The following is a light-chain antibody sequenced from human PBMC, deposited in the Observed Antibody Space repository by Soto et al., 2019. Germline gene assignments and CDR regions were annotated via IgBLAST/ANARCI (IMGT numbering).Light chain of an antibody. J-gene: IGKJ3*01. Sequence: DIQMTQSPTSLSASVGDRGTITCRASQDIRNFVAWYQQKPGKAPKLLIYAASTLQSGVPSRFSDSGSGTDFTLTINSLQPEDVATYSCQEYSSVPVFGPGTKVEIK. CDR3: QEYSSVPV. CDR2: AAS. V-gene: IGKV1-27*01. CDR1: QDIRNF.